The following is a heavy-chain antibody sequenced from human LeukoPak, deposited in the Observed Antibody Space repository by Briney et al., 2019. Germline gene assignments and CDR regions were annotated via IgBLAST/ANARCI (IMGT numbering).Heavy chain of an antibody. Sequence: SSETLSLTCAVYGGSFSGYYWSWIRQPPGKGLEWIGEINHSGSTNYNPSLKSRVTISVDTSKNRFSLKLSSVTAADTAVYYCARVSIPAADFDYWGQGTLVTVSS. CDR3: ARVSIPAADFDY. D-gene: IGHD2-2*01. J-gene: IGHJ4*02. CDR2: INHSGST. CDR1: GGSFSGYY. V-gene: IGHV4-34*01.